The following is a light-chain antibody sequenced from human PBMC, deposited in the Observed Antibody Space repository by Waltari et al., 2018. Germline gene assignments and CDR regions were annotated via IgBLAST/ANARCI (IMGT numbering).Light chain of an antibody. CDR3: SSYTSASTLV. Sequence: QSALTQPASVSGSPGPSITISCTGTSNDVGGYNYISWYQQHPGKAPKLMIYEVSNRPSGVSNRFSGSKSGNTASLTISGLQADDEADYYCSSYTSASTLVFATGTKVTVL. CDR2: EVS. CDR1: SNDVGGYNY. J-gene: IGLJ1*01. V-gene: IGLV2-14*01.